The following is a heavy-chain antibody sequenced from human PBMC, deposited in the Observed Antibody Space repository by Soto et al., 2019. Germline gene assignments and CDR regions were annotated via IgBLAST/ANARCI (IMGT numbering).Heavy chain of an antibody. Sequence: ASVKVSCKVSGYTFTGYYMHWVRQAPGQGLEWMGWINPNSGGTNYAQKFQGWVTMTRDTSISTAYMELSRLRSDDTAVYYCARAPGISSTSWFDPWGQGTLVTVSS. CDR2: INPNSGGT. J-gene: IGHJ5*02. V-gene: IGHV1-2*04. D-gene: IGHD2-2*01. CDR3: ARAPGISSTSWFDP. CDR1: GYTFTGYY.